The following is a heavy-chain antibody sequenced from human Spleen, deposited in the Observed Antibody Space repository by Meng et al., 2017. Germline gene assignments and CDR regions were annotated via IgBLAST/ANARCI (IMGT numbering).Heavy chain of an antibody. CDR2: IIPSFGTA. CDR1: GGTFSSYA. Sequence: SVKVSCKASGGTFSSYAISGVRQAPGQGLEWMGGIIPSFGTANYAQKFQGRVTITADKSTSTAYMELSSLRSEDTAVYYCASLGWELGSPSGPWGQGTLVTVSS. V-gene: IGHV1-69*06. J-gene: IGHJ5*02. D-gene: IGHD1-26*01. CDR3: ASLGWELGSPSGP.